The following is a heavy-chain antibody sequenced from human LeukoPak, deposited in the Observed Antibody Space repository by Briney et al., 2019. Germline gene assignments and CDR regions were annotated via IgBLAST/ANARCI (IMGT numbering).Heavy chain of an antibody. CDR3: ARDRRYYDILTGYGRPSDSLDY. Sequence: PGGSLRLSCAASGFTFSSYWMHWVRQAPGKGLVWVSRTNSDGSSTSYADSVKGRFTISRDNAKNTLYLQMNSLRAEDTAVYYCARDRRYYDILTGYGRPSDSLDYWGQGTLVTVSS. D-gene: IGHD3-9*01. CDR2: TNSDGSST. V-gene: IGHV3-74*01. CDR1: GFTFSSYW. J-gene: IGHJ4*02.